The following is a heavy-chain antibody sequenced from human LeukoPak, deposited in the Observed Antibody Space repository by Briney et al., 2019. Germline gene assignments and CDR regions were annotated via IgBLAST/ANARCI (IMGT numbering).Heavy chain of an antibody. Sequence: GSLRLSCAASGFTFSSYAMSWIRQPPGKGLEWIGYIYYSGSTNYNPSLKSRVTISVDTSKNQFSLDLSSVTAADTAVYYCARGGGYSGYDFGYWGQGTLVTVSS. V-gene: IGHV4-59*01. J-gene: IGHJ4*02. CDR3: ARGGGYSGYDFGY. CDR2: IYYSGST. D-gene: IGHD5-12*01. CDR1: GFTFSSYA.